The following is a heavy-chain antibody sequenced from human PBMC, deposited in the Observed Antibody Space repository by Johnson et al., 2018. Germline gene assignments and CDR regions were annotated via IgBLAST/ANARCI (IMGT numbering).Heavy chain of an antibody. CDR1: GFTFSSYW. J-gene: IGHJ6*03. CDR2: IKQDGSEK. Sequence: VQLVQSGGGLVQPGGSLRLSCADSGFTFSSYWMSWVRQAPGKGLEWVANIKQDGSEKHYVDSVKGRFTISRDNSRNTLSLLMNTLRPEDTALYYCVKRGSYGTNPDYYYLDVWGKGTTVTVSS. D-gene: IGHD2-8*01. CDR3: VKRGSYGTNPDYYYLDV. V-gene: IGHV3-7*03.